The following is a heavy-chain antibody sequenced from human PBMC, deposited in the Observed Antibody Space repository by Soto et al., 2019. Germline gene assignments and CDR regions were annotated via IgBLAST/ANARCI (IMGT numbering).Heavy chain of an antibody. V-gene: IGHV4-59*01. CDR3: ARDGYYYDSSGYFVYYFDY. Sequence: SETLSLTCTVSGGSISSYYWSWIRQPPGKGLEWIGYIYYRGSTNYNPSLKSRVTISVDTSKNQFSLKLSSVTAADTAVYYCARDGYYYDSSGYFVYYFDYWGQGTLVTVS. CDR2: IYYRGST. J-gene: IGHJ4*02. D-gene: IGHD3-22*01. CDR1: GGSISSYY.